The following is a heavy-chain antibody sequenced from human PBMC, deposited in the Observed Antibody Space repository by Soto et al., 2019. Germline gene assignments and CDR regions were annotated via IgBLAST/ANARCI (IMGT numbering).Heavy chain of an antibody. D-gene: IGHD3-10*01. CDR3: ARAVHTMIQGVRFRVDQ. Sequence: GASVKVSCKASGYTFTAYYIHWVRQAPGQGLEWMGRINPNGGGTKYAQKFQGRVTMTRDTSINTAYMELTRLTSDDTAVYYCARAVHTMIQGVRFRVDQWGQGTLVTVSS. V-gene: IGHV1-2*06. J-gene: IGHJ4*02. CDR1: GYTFTAYY. CDR2: INPNGGGT.